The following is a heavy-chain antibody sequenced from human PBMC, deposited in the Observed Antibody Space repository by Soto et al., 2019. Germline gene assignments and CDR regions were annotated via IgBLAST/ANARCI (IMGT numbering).Heavy chain of an antibody. V-gene: IGHV3-30*18. CDR3: AKDRGGDCPDNSCYFGADY. Sequence: GWSLRLSCVCSVFTFISYGMHWVRQAPGKGLECVAVISDTGSSHYYAASVEGRFTISRENSKNTLSLHMDRLRVEDTAVYYCAKDRGGDCPDNSCYFGADYWGQGTPVTAPQ. CDR1: VFTFISYG. D-gene: IGHD2-2*01. J-gene: IGHJ4*02. CDR2: ISDTGSSH.